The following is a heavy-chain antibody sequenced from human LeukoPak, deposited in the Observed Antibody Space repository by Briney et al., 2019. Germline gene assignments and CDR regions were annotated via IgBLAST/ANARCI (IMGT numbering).Heavy chain of an antibody. CDR2: IYSFGRT. CDR3: LPNGPNYFMDV. CDR1: AFTVSGNH. Sequence: GGSLRLSCAASAFTVSGNHMNWVRQAPGKGLEWVSVIYSFGRTHYADSVKGRFTISRDNSKDTLYLQMSSLRADDTAVYYCLPNGPNYFMDVWGQGTTVTVSS. D-gene: IGHD1-1*01. J-gene: IGHJ6*03. V-gene: IGHV3-66*02.